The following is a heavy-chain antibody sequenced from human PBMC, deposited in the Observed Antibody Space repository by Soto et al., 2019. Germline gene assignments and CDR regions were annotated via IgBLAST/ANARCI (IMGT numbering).Heavy chain of an antibody. CDR2: IYYSGST. J-gene: IGHJ3*02. CDR3: AGGEITFGGVIVSDAFDI. CDR1: GGSISSYY. Sequence: SETLSLTCTVSGGSISSYYWSWIRQPPGKGLEWIGYIYYSGSTNYNPSLKSRVTISVDTSKNQFSLKLSSVTAADTAVYYCAGGEITFGGVIVSDAFDIWGQGTMVTVS. D-gene: IGHD3-16*02. V-gene: IGHV4-59*01.